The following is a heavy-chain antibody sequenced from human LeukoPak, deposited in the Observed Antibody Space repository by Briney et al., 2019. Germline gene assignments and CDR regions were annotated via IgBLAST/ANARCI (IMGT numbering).Heavy chain of an antibody. J-gene: IGHJ6*03. V-gene: IGHV3-20*04. D-gene: IGHD2-2*01. CDR3: ARARVPAANYYYYYYMDV. CDR1: GFTFSSYS. Sequence: GGSLRLSCAASGFTFSSYSMNWVRQAPGKGLEWVSGINWNGGSTGYADSVKGRFTISRDNAKNSLYLQMNSLRAEDTALYYCARARVPAANYYYYYYMDVWGKGTTVTVSS. CDR2: INWNGGST.